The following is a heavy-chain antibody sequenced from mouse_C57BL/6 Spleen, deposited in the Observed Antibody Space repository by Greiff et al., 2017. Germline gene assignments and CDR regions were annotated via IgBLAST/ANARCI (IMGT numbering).Heavy chain of an antibody. Sequence: EVQRVESGPGLVKPSQSLSLTCSVTGYSITSGYYWNWIRQFPGNKLEWMGYISYDGSNNYNPSLKNRIPITRDTSKNQFFLKLNSVTTEDTATYYCARDSNRGFAYWGQGTLVTVSA. CDR2: ISYDGSN. CDR1: GYSITSGYY. J-gene: IGHJ3*01. CDR3: ARDSNRGFAY. D-gene: IGHD2-5*01. V-gene: IGHV3-6*01.